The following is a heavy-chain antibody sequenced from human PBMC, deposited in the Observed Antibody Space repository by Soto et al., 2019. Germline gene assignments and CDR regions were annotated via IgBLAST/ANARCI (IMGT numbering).Heavy chain of an antibody. V-gene: IGHV3-23*01. Sequence: EVQLLESGGGLVQPGGSLRLSCAASGFTFSSYGMSWVRQAPGKGLEWVSGISGSGGSTYYADSVKGRFTISRDNPKNTLHLEMNSLRAEDTAVDYCAKEGRYSSSRGYFDYWGQGTLVTVSS. J-gene: IGHJ4*02. CDR2: ISGSGGST. CDR3: AKEGRYSSSRGYFDY. CDR1: GFTFSSYG. D-gene: IGHD6-13*01.